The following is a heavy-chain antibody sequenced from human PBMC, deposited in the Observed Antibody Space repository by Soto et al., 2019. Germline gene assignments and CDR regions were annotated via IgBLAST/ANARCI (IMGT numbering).Heavy chain of an antibody. CDR3: ARGRGEFGYYDSSGYRNYFDY. D-gene: IGHD3-22*01. Sequence: SVKVSCKASGGTFSSYAISWVRQAPGQGLEWMGGIIPIFGTANYAQKFQGRVTITADESTSTAYMELSSLRSEDTAVYYCARGRGEFGYYDSSGYRNYFDYWGQGTLVTVSS. J-gene: IGHJ4*02. CDR1: GGTFSSYA. CDR2: IIPIFGTA. V-gene: IGHV1-69*13.